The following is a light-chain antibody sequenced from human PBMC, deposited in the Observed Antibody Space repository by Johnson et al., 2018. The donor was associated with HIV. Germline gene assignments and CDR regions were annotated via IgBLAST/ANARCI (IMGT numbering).Light chain of an antibody. Sequence: QSVLTQSPSVSAAPGQKVTISCSGSSSNIGRNYVSWYQQLPGTAPKLLIFDNNKRPSGIPDRFSASTSGTSATLGLTGLQTGDEADYYCATWDSSLSDYGLGKGTKGTVL. CDR3: ATWDSSLSDYG. J-gene: IGLJ1*01. CDR2: DNN. CDR1: SSNIGRNY. V-gene: IGLV1-51*01.